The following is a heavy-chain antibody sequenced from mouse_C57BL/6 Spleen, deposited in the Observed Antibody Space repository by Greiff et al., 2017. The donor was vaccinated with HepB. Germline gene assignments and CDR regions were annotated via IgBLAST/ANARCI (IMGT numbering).Heavy chain of an antibody. CDR2: IYPGSGNT. V-gene: IGHV1-76*01. Sequence: QVQLKQSGAELVRPGASVKLSCKASGYTFTDYYINWVKQRPGQGLEWIARIYPGSGNTYYNEKFKGKATLTAEKSSSTAYMQLSSLTSEDSAVYFCASGEPQYFDCWGQGTTLTVSS. CDR1: GYTFTDYY. CDR3: ASGEPQYFDC. J-gene: IGHJ2*01.